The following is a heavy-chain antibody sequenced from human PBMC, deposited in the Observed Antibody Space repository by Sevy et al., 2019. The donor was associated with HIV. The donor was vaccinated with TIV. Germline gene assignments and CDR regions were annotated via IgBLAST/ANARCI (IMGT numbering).Heavy chain of an antibody. V-gene: IGHV3-23*01. CDR1: GFIFNSYT. Sequence: GGSLRLSCAASGFIFNSYTMNWVRQAPGKGLEWVSAISGSGGTTYYAHSVKGRFTISRDNSKNTLYLQMNNLRAEDTAIYFCAKDRIWELGDAFDIWGQGTMVTVSS. CDR3: AKDRIWELGDAFDI. J-gene: IGHJ3*02. D-gene: IGHD1-7*01. CDR2: ISGSGGTT.